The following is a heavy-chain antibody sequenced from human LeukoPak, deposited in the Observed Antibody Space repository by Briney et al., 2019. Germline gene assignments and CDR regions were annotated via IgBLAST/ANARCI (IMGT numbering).Heavy chain of an antibody. J-gene: IGHJ6*03. CDR3: ARVQLEPYYYYYYMDV. Sequence: GGSLRLSCTVSGFTVSSNSMSWVRQAPGKGLEWVSFIYSDNTHYSDSVKGRFTISRDNAKNSLYLQMNSLRAEDTAVYYCARVQLEPYYYYYYMDVWGKGTTVTISS. CDR1: GFTVSSNS. CDR2: IYSDNT. V-gene: IGHV3-53*01. D-gene: IGHD1-1*01.